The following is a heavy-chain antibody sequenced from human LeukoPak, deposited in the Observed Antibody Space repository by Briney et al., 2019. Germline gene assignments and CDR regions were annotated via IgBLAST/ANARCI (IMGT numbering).Heavy chain of an antibody. Sequence: GRSLRLSCAASGFTFDDYAMHWVRQAPGKGLEWVSGISWNSGSIGYADSVKGRFTISRDNAKNSLYLQMNSLRAEGTAVYYCGGSAAHYYYMDVWGKGTTVTVSS. J-gene: IGHJ6*03. CDR2: ISWNSGSI. V-gene: IGHV3-9*01. CDR3: GGSAAHYYYMDV. CDR1: GFTFDDYA. D-gene: IGHD2-2*01.